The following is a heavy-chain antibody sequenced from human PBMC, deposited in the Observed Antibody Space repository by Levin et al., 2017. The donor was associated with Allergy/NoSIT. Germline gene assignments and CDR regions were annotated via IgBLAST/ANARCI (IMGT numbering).Heavy chain of an antibody. V-gene: IGHV3-48*01. D-gene: IGHD2-21*02. Sequence: GGSLRLSCAASGFTFSSYSMNWVRQAPGKGLEWVSYISSSSSTIYYADSVKGRFTISRDNAKNSLYLQMNSLRAEDTAVYYCARSLAAVYCGGDCYYGPGYWGQGTLVTVSS. CDR2: ISSSSSTI. CDR3: ARSLAAVYCGGDCYYGPGY. J-gene: IGHJ4*02. CDR1: GFTFSSYS.